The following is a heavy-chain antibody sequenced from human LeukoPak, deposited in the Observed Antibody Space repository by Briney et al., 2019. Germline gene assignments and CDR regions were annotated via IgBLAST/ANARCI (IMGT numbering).Heavy chain of an antibody. CDR2: IYYSGST. V-gene: IGHV4-59*01. J-gene: IGHJ3*02. CDR1: GGSISSYY. D-gene: IGHD4-17*01. Sequence: SETLSLTCTVSGGSISSYYWSWIRQPPGKGLEWIGYIYYSGSTNYNPSLKSRVTISVDTSKNQFSLKLSSVTAADTAVYYCARVSTVRPDAFDTWGQGTMVTVSS. CDR3: ARVSTVRPDAFDT.